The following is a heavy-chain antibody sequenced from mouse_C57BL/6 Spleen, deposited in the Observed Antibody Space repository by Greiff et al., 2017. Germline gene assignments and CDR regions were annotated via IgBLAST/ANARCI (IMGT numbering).Heavy chain of an antibody. J-gene: IGHJ4*01. CDR2: ISYDGSN. CDR3: ARFSVFDAMDY. CDR1: GYSITSGYY. V-gene: IGHV3-6*01. Sequence: EVQLQESGPGLVKPSQSLSLTCSVTGYSITSGYYWNWIRQFPGNKLEWMGYISYDGSNNYNPSLKNRISITRDTSKNQFFLKLNSVTTEDTATYYCARFSVFDAMDYWGQGTSVTVSS.